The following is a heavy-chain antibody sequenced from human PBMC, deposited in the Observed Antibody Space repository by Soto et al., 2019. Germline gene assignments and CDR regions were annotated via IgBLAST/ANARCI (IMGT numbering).Heavy chain of an antibody. CDR1: GGSISSYS. J-gene: IGHJ6*03. Sequence: SETLSLTCTVSGGSISSYSWTWIRQPPGKGLEWIGYIYYSGSTNYNPSLKSRVTISVDTSKNQFSLKLSSVTAADTAVYYCARQVQQLSTRNAYYYYYMDVWGKGTMVTVSS. V-gene: IGHV4-59*08. CDR3: ARQVQQLSTRNAYYYYYMDV. D-gene: IGHD6-13*01. CDR2: IYYSGST.